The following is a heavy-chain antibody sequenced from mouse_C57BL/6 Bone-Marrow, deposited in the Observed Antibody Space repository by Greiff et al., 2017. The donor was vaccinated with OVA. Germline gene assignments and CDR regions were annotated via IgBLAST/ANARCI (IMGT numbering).Heavy chain of an antibody. J-gene: IGHJ2*01. Sequence: VQLQQSGPELVKPGASVKISCKASGYAFSSSWMNWVKQRPGKGLEWIGRIYPGDGDTNYNGKFKGKATLTADKSSSTAYMQLSSLTSEDSAVYFCAPLLLLDYWGQGTTLTVSS. V-gene: IGHV1-82*01. D-gene: IGHD1-1*01. CDR2: IYPGDGDT. CDR1: GYAFSSSW. CDR3: APLLLLDY.